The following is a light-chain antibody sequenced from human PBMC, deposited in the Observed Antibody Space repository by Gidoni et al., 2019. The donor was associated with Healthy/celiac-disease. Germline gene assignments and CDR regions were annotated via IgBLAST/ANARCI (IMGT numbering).Light chain of an antibody. Sequence: DIQMTQSPSSLSASVGDRVTITCRASQSISSYFNWYQQKPGKAPKLLIYAASSLQSGVPSRFSGSGSGTDLTLTISSLQPEDFATYYCQQSYSTLSINFGQGKRLEIK. CDR2: AAS. CDR1: QSISSY. CDR3: QQSYSTLSIN. J-gene: IGKJ5*01. V-gene: IGKV1-39*01.